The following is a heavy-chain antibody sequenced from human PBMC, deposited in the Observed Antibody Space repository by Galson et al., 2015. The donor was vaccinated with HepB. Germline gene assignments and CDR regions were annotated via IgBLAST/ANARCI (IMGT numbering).Heavy chain of an antibody. CDR1: EYTFTTYN. D-gene: IGHD2-15*01. J-gene: IGHJ4*02. V-gene: IGHV1-46*01. Sequence: SVKVSCKASEYTFTTYNMHWVRQAPGQGLEWLGIINPSGGVPTYAQNLQGRLTMTTDTSTRTVYMELGSLKPEDTALYYCAREDGGAAPRLDYWGLGTLVTVSS. CDR2: INPSGGVP. CDR3: AREDGGAAPRLDY.